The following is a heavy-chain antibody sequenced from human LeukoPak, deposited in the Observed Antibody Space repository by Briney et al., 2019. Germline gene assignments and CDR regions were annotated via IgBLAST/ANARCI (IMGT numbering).Heavy chain of an antibody. Sequence: AASVKASCKASGGTFRSYAISWVRQAPGQGLEWMGGIIPIFGTANYAQKFQGRVTITTGESTSTAYMELSSLRSEDTAVYYCARAQYSSSSFWYYYYYMDVWGKGTTVTVSS. V-gene: IGHV1-69*05. J-gene: IGHJ6*03. CDR3: ARAQYSSSSFWYYYYYMDV. CDR1: GGTFRSYA. CDR2: IIPIFGTA. D-gene: IGHD6-6*01.